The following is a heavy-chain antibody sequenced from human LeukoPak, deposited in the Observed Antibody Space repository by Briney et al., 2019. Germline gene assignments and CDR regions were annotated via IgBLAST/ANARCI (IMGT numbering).Heavy chain of an antibody. V-gene: IGHV4-34*01. J-gene: IGHJ4*02. Sequence: SETLSLTCAVYGGSFSGYYWSWIRQPPGKGLEWIGEINHSGSTNYNPSLKSRVTISVDTSKNQFSLKLSSVTAADTAVYYCARGLIWFGEFIVHWGQGTLVTVSS. CDR1: GGSFSGYY. CDR3: ARGLIWFGEFIVH. CDR2: INHSGST. D-gene: IGHD3-10*01.